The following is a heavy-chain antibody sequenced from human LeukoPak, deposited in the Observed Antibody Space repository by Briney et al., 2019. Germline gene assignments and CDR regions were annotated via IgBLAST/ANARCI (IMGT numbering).Heavy chain of an antibody. J-gene: IGHJ4*02. V-gene: IGHV3-33*03. Sequence: QPGGSLRLSCAASGFTFSSYGMHWVRQAPGKGLEWVAVIWYDGSNKYYADSVKGRFTISRDNAKNSLYLQMNSLRAEDTAVYYCARSKKNSYGPFDYWGQGTLVTVSS. CDR1: GFTFSSYG. CDR3: ARSKKNSYGPFDY. D-gene: IGHD3-10*01. CDR2: IWYDGSNK.